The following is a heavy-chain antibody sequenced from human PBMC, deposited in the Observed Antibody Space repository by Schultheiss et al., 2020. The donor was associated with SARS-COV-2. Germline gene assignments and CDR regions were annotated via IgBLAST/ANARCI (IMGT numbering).Heavy chain of an antibody. CDR3: ARAAHKLGRFDY. V-gene: IGHV4-59*08. J-gene: IGHJ4*02. Sequence: GSLRLSCTVSGGSISSYYWSWIRQPPGKGLEWIGYIYYSGSTNYNPSLKSRVTISVDTSKNQFSLKLSSVTAADTAVYYCARAAHKLGRFDYWGQGTLVTVSS. CDR1: GGSISSYY. CDR2: IYYSGST. D-gene: IGHD7-27*01.